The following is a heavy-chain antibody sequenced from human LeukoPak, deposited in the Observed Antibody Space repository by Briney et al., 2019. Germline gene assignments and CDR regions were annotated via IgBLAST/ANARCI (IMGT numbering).Heavy chain of an antibody. CDR1: GGTFNNCA. J-gene: IGHJ5*02. D-gene: IGHD4-17*01. Sequence: SVKVSCKTSGGTFNNCAISWVRQAPGQGIEWVGAIIPLFSTAAYPPKFHGRVTITKDESTRTVYLELTSLTSDDTAVYYCARDVHGDYGSGWFDPWGQGTLVSVSS. CDR2: IIPLFSTA. V-gene: IGHV1-69*05. CDR3: ARDVHGDYGSGWFDP.